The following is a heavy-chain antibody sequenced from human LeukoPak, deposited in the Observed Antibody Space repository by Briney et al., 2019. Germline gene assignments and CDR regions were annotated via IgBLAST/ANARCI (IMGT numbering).Heavy chain of an antibody. J-gene: IGHJ4*02. CDR3: ARHALRYYDTSGYYF. CDR1: GCSISSSTYY. Sequence: PSETLSLTCTVSGCSISSSTYYWGWIRQPPGKGLEWIGSVYYSGSTYYNPSLKSRVTISVDASKNQFSLKLSSVTAADTAVYACARHALRYYDTSGYYFWGQGTLVTVSS. D-gene: IGHD3-22*01. CDR2: VYYSGST. V-gene: IGHV4-39*01.